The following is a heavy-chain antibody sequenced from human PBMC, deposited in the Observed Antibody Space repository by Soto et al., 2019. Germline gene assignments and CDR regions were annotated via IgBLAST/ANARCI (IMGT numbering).Heavy chain of an antibody. CDR1: GGSVSSGTYY. D-gene: IGHD1-1*01. J-gene: IGHJ6*02. V-gene: IGHV4-61*01. CDR3: ARTTARNDKGEYYYNGMDV. Sequence: SETLSLTCTVSGGSVSSGTYYWSWIRQPPGKGLEWIGYIFYSGSTNYNPSLKSRVTISVDTSKNQFSLKLSSVTAADTAVYYCARTTARNDKGEYYYNGMDVWGQGTTVTVSS. CDR2: IFYSGST.